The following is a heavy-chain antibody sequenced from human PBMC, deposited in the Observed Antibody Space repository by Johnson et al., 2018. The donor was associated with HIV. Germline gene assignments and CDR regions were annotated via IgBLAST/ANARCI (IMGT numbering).Heavy chain of an antibody. J-gene: IGHJ3*02. Sequence: QVQLVESGGGVVQPGRSLRLSCAASGFTFSDYYMSWIRQAQGKGLEWVSYISSSGSTIYYADSVKGRFTISRDNAKNSLYLQMNSLRAEDTAVYYCARTPSLPGAFDIWGQGTMVTVSS. CDR3: ARTPSLPGAFDI. V-gene: IGHV3-11*04. CDR2: ISSSGSTI. CDR1: GFTFSDYY.